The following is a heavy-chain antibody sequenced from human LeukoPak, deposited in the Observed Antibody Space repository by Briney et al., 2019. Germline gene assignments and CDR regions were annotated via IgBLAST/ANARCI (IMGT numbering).Heavy chain of an antibody. Sequence: SETLSLTCTVSGASISRYYWTWIRQPPGKGLESIGYISYSGSTNYNSSLKGRVTISLDTSKNQFSLRPSSATAADTAVYYCARAHCTNGICYSIDSWGQGTLVTVSS. CDR3: ARAHCTNGICYSIDS. D-gene: IGHD2-8*01. CDR2: ISYSGST. CDR1: GASISRYY. V-gene: IGHV4-59*01. J-gene: IGHJ4*02.